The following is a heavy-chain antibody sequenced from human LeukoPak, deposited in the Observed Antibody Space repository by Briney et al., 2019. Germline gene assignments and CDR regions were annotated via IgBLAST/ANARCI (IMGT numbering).Heavy chain of an antibody. CDR3: ARSGIVAGHWYFDL. CDR2: IGTAGDT. D-gene: IGHD5-12*01. Sequence: GGSLRLSCAASGFTFSSYDMHWVRQATGKGLEWVSAIGTAGDTYYPGSVKGRSTISRENAKNSLYLQMNSLRAGDTAVYYCARSGIVAGHWYFDLWGQGTLVTVSS. J-gene: IGHJ2*01. CDR1: GFTFSSYD. V-gene: IGHV3-13*01.